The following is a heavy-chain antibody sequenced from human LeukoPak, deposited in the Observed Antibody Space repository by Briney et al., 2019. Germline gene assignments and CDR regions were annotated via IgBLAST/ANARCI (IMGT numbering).Heavy chain of an antibody. V-gene: IGHV1-2*02. Sequence: SVKVSCKACGGTFHSYAFSWVRQAPGQGLEGMGWINPNTGDTNYAQKFQGRVTMTRDTSITTVYMEISRLPSDDTALFDCAVAPGDYWGQGTLVTVSS. J-gene: IGHJ4*02. CDR2: INPNTGDT. CDR1: GGTFHSYA. D-gene: IGHD2-21*01. CDR3: AVAPGDY.